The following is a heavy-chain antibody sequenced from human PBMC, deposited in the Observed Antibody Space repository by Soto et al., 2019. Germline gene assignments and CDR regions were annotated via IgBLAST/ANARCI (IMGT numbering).Heavy chain of an antibody. V-gene: IGHV3-9*01. Sequence: GGSLRLSCAASGFTFDDYAMHWVRQAPGKGLEWVSGIAFNSGNTAYADSVKGRFTISRDNAKNSLYLQMNSLRAEDTALYYCAKDLRTSWIFGNFDSWGQGTLVTVSS. CDR2: IAFNSGNT. CDR1: GFTFDDYA. D-gene: IGHD3-3*01. CDR3: AKDLRTSWIFGNFDS. J-gene: IGHJ4*02.